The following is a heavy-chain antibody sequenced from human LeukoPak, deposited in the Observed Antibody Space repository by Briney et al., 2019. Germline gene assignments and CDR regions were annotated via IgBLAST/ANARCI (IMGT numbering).Heavy chain of an antibody. D-gene: IGHD1-26*01. CDR3: SRVLYREVGATDY. V-gene: IGHV4-39*01. Sequence: SETLSLTCTVSGGSISSSSYYWGWIRQPPGKGLEWIGSIYYSGSTYYNPSLKSRVTIFVDTSKYQFSLKLSSVTAADTAVYYCSRVLYREVGATDYRGQGTLVTVSS. CDR1: GGSISSSSYY. CDR2: IYYSGST. J-gene: IGHJ4*02.